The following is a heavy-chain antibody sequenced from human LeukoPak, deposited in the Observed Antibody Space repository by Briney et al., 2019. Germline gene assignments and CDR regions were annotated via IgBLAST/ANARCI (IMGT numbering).Heavy chain of an antibody. CDR1: GFTFSSYG. CDR2: IRYDGSNK. Sequence: GGSLRLSCAASGFTFSSYGMHWVRQAPGKGLEWVAFIRYDGSNKYYADSVKGRFTISRDNSKNTLYLQMNSLRAEDTAVYYCATQRHRDYYYYMDVWGKGTTVTVSS. V-gene: IGHV3-30*02. CDR3: ATQRHRDYYYYMDV. J-gene: IGHJ6*03.